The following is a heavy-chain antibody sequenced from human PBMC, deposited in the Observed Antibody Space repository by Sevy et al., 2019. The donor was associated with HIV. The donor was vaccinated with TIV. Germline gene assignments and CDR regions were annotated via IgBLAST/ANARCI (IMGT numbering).Heavy chain of an antibody. Sequence: GFLRLSCAASGFIFSNYGMHWVRQAPGKGLEWVAEKRYDGGNEYYADSVKGRFTISRDNSKNTLYLQMNSLGAEDTAVYYCARDYVVLARYYYYYMDVWGKGTTVTVSS. CDR1: GFIFSNYG. CDR2: KRYDGGNE. J-gene: IGHJ6*03. CDR3: ARDYVVLARYYYYYMDV. V-gene: IGHV3-33*01. D-gene: IGHD3-10*02.